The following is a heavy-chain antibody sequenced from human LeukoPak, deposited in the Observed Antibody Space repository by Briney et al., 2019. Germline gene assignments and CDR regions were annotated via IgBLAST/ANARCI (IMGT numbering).Heavy chain of an antibody. CDR3: ARGNYDFAYDP. J-gene: IGHJ5*02. D-gene: IGHD3-3*01. Sequence: GGSLRLSCAASGFIVSDFDMNWVRQAPGKGLEWVSYLSTSGSYIHYADSVKGRFTISRDAGKNSLYLQLDSLTVEETAVYFCARGNYDFAYDPWGQGTLVTVSS. CDR2: LSTSGSYI. CDR1: GFIVSDFD. V-gene: IGHV3-21*01.